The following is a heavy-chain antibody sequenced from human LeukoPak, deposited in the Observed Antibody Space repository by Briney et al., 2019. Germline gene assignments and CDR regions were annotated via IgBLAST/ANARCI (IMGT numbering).Heavy chain of an antibody. CDR1: GFTFSSYA. J-gene: IGHJ5*02. D-gene: IGHD2-2*01. CDR3: AKGGVPKGYCSRTSYYFQDWFDP. V-gene: IGHV3-23*01. Sequence: GGSLRLSCAASGFTFSSYAMSWVRQAPGKGLEWVSAISGSGGSTYYADSVKGRFTISRDNSKNTLYLQMNSLRAEDTAVYYCAKGGVPKGYCSRTSYYFQDWFDPWGQGTLVTVSS. CDR2: ISGSGGST.